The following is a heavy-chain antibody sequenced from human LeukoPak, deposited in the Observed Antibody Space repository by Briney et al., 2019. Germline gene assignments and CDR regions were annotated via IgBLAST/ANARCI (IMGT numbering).Heavy chain of an antibody. D-gene: IGHD3-22*01. V-gene: IGHV4-34*01. J-gene: IGHJ5*02. CDR1: DGSFGGYY. CDR3: ARGYYYDSSGYTGNWFDP. CDR2: INHSGST. Sequence: PSETLSLTCAVYDGSFGGYYWSGIREPPGKGLEWSGEINHSGSTNYNPSLKSRVTISVDTSKNQFSLKLSSVTAADTAVYYCARGYYYDSSGYTGNWFDPWGQGTLVTVSS.